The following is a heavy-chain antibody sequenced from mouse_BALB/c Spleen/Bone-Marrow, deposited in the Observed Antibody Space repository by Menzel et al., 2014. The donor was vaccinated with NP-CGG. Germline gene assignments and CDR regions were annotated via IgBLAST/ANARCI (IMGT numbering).Heavy chain of an antibody. J-gene: IGHJ3*01. Sequence: VQVVESGPGLVAPSQRLSIPCTVSGFSLTSYGVHWVRRPPGKGLEWLGVIWAGGSTNYNSALMSRLSISKDNSKSQVFLKMNSLQTDDTAMYYCASPIYYDYPLFAYWGQGTLVTVSA. V-gene: IGHV2-9*02. D-gene: IGHD2-4*01. CDR2: IWAGGST. CDR1: GFSLTSYG. CDR3: ASPIYYDYPLFAY.